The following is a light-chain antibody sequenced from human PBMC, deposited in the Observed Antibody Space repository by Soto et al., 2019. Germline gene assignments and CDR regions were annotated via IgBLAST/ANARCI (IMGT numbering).Light chain of an antibody. V-gene: IGLV2-8*01. J-gene: IGLJ3*02. CDR1: SSDVGGYNY. CDR3: SSYAGRNNWV. CDR2: EVT. Sequence: QSALTQPPSASGSPGQSVTISCTGTSSDVGGYNYVSWYQQHPGKAPKLMIYEVTKRPSGVPDRFSGSKSGNTASLTVSGLQAEDDDDYYCSSYAGRNNWVFGGGTKLTVL.